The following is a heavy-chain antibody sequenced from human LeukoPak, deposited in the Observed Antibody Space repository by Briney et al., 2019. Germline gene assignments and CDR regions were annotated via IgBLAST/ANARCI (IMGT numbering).Heavy chain of an antibody. J-gene: IGHJ4*02. D-gene: IGHD3-10*01. CDR2: INWNSGSI. CDR3: AKLSAGSENDY. V-gene: IGHV3-9*01. CDR1: GFTFDNYA. Sequence: GGSQRLSCAASGFTFDNYAMHWVRQVPGKGPEWVAGINWNSGSIDYADSVKGRFTISRDNAKNYLYLQMNSLRGEDTALYYCAKLSAGSENDYWGQGTLVTVSS.